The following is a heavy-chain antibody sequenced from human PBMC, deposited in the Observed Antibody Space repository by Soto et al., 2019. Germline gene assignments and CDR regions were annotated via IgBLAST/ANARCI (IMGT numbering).Heavy chain of an antibody. CDR3: AKDRTSGATPGDALDI. D-gene: IGHD1-26*01. CDR1: SFTFSSYT. Sequence: GGSLRLSCAASSFTFSSYTMNWVRQAPGKGLEWVSSISSSSSNTYYADSVKGRFTISRDNSKKMLYVEMNSLRAEDTAVYYCAKDRTSGATPGDALDIWGQGTKVT. J-gene: IGHJ3*02. V-gene: IGHV3-23*01. CDR2: ISSSSSNT.